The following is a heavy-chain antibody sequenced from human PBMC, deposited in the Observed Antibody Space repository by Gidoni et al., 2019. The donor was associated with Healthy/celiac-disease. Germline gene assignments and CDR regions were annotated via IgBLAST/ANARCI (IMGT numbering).Heavy chain of an antibody. CDR1: GFTFSSYD. CDR2: IWYDGSNK. D-gene: IGHD3-16*01. J-gene: IGHJ4*02. CDR3: ARDEGV. Sequence: QVQLVESGAGVVQPGRSLRLSCAASGFTFSSYDMHWVRQAPCKGLGWVAVIWYDGSNKYYADSVKGRVTISRDNSKNTLDLKMNSLRAEDTAVYYCARDEGVWGQGTLVTVSS. V-gene: IGHV3-33*01.